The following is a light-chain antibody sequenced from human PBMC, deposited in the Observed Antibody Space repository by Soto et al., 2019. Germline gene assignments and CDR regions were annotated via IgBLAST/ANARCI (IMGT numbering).Light chain of an antibody. CDR1: QSVSSN. CDR2: GAS. J-gene: IGKJ4*01. Sequence: EIVMTQSPATLSVSPGERATLSCRASQSVSSNLAWYQQKPGQAPRLLIYGASTRATGIPARFSGSGSGTEFTLPISSLQSEDFAVSYCQHYNNCPPLTFGGGTKVEIK. CDR3: QHYNNCPPLT. V-gene: IGKV3-15*01.